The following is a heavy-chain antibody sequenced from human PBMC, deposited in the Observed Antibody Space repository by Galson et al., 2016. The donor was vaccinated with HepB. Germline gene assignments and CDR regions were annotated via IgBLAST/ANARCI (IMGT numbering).Heavy chain of an antibody. J-gene: IGHJ5*02. D-gene: IGHD3-3*01. V-gene: IGHV1-8*01. CDR1: GYTFSGFD. Sequence: SVKVSCKASGYTFSGFDINWVRQAAGQGLEWMGWMNPNSGHTGYAQKFQGRVSMTSNTSINTAYMELSSLTSDDTAVYYCARVGVVIQSWFDPWGQGTQVTVSS. CDR2: MNPNSGHT. CDR3: ARVGVVIQSWFDP.